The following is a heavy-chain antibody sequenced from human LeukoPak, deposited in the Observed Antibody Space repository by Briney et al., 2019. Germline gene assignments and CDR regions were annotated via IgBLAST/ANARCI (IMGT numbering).Heavy chain of an antibody. Sequence: AGGSLMLSCAASGFTFSDDYMSWIRQAPGKGLEWVSYISSSGSTIYYADSVKGRFTISRDNAKNSLHLQMTRLSAEDTAVYYCASDQDSSGWIRGSFDYWGQGNLVTVSS. CDR2: ISSSGSTI. V-gene: IGHV3-11*01. CDR1: GFTFSDDY. J-gene: IGHJ4*02. D-gene: IGHD6-19*01. CDR3: ASDQDSSGWIRGSFDY.